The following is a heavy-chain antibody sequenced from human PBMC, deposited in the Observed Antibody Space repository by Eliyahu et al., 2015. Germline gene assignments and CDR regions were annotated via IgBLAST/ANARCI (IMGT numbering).Heavy chain of an antibody. Sequence: EVQLXESGGGLVQPGGSXRXSXAASGFPFXTXXMNXVRQAPGKGLEWISYXSSGSSSMYYADSVKGRFTISTGDNAKNSLYLQMNSLRAEADTAVYYCARGPQYSGSPPPDYWGQGTLVTVSS. CDR2: XSSGSSSM. D-gene: IGHD1-26*01. V-gene: IGHV3-48*01. CDR1: GFPFXTXX. CDR3: ARGPQYSGSPPPDY. J-gene: IGHJ4*02.